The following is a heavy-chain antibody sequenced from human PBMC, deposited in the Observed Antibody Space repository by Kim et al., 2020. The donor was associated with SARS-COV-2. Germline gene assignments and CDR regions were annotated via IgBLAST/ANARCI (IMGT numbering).Heavy chain of an antibody. CDR3: ARVMVVAATARRFDP. V-gene: IGHV1-2*02. Sequence: QKFQGRVTMTRDTSISTAYMELSRLRSDDTAVYYCARVMVVAATARRFDPWGQGTLVTVSS. J-gene: IGHJ5*02. D-gene: IGHD2-15*01.